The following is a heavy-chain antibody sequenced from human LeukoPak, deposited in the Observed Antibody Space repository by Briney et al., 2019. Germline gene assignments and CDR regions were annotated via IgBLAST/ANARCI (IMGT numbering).Heavy chain of an antibody. CDR1: GFTFSSYA. CDR2: ISGSGGST. Sequence: GGSLRLSCAASGFTFSSYAMNWVRQAPGKGLEWVSVISGSGGSTYCADSVKGRFTISRDNSKNTLYLQMNSLRAEDTAVYYCAKYVLRFLEPGLNYYMDVWGKGTTVTVSS. J-gene: IGHJ6*03. CDR3: AKYVLRFLEPGLNYYMDV. V-gene: IGHV3-23*01. D-gene: IGHD3-3*01.